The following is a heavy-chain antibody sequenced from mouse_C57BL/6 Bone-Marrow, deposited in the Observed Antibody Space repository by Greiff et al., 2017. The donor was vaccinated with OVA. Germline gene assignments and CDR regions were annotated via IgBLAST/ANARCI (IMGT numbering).Heavy chain of an antibody. V-gene: IGHV1-59*01. CDR2: IDPSDSYT. CDR1: GYTFTSYW. J-gene: IGHJ3*01. Sequence: QVQLQQPGAELVRPGTSVKLSCKASGYTFTSYWMHWVKQRPGQGLEWIGVIDPSDSYTNYNQKFKGKATLTVDTSSSTAYMQLSSLTSEDSAVDYCARTGSNYAWFAYWGQGTLVTVSA. D-gene: IGHD2-5*01. CDR3: ARTGSNYAWFAY.